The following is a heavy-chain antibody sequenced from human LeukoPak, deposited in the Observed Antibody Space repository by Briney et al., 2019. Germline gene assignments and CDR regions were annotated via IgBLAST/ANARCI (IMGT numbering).Heavy chain of an antibody. V-gene: IGHV3-23*01. CDR2: ISDSDGNT. D-gene: IGHD3-10*01. J-gene: IGHJ4*02. Sequence: PGGSLRLSCAASGFTFNTYAMTWVRQPPGNGLGWVSTISDSDGNTYYADTVKGRFTISRDNSNNTLFLQMNNLRAEDTAVYYCAKDELPELRGVYYWGQGSLVTVPS. CDR3: AKDELPELRGVYY. CDR1: GFTFNTYA.